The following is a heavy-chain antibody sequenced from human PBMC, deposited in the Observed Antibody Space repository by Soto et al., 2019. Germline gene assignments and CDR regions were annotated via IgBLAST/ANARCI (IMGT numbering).Heavy chain of an antibody. CDR3: ARDHSWIWGGGMDV. D-gene: IGHD3-3*02. CDR1: GFNFGDYA. J-gene: IGHJ6*02. CDR2: ISYDGSTK. Sequence: GPRRLSCAASGFNFGDYAMDWVRQTTGKGLEWLPVISYDGSTKSYAHSVKGRFTISSHNYKNPLYLQMNSLRAEDTAVYYCARDHSWIWGGGMDVWGQGTTVTVSS. V-gene: IGHV3-30-3*01.